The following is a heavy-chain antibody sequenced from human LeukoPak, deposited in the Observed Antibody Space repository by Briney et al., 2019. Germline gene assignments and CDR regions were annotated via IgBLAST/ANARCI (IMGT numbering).Heavy chain of an antibody. V-gene: IGHV1-2*04. D-gene: IGHD6-13*01. Sequence: ASVKVSCKASGYTFIGYYMHWVRQAPGQGLEWMGWINPNSGGTNDAQKFQGWVTMTRNTSISTAYMELSRLRSDDTAVYYCARGIAAAGTSVYWFDPWGQGTLVTVSS. CDR3: ARGIAAAGTSVYWFDP. CDR2: INPNSGGT. CDR1: GYTFIGYY. J-gene: IGHJ5*02.